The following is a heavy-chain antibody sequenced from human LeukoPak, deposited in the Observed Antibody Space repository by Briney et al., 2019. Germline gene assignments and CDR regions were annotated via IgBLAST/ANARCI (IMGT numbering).Heavy chain of an antibody. CDR2: IYAIGST. Sequence: SETLSLTCIVSGGSISRGTYYWSWIRQPAGKGLEWIGRIYAIGSTDYNPSLKSRVTISVDTSKNQFSLNLSSVTAADTAVYYCAREGGGFESWGQGTLVTVSS. V-gene: IGHV4-61*02. D-gene: IGHD3-16*01. CDR1: GGSISRGTYY. CDR3: AREGGGFES. J-gene: IGHJ5*01.